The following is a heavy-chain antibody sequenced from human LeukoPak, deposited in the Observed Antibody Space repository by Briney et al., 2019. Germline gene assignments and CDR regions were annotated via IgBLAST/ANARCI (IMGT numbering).Heavy chain of an antibody. Sequence: SETLSLTCTVSGGSISSYYWSWIRQPAGKGLEWIGRIYTSGSTNYNPPLKSRVTMSVDTSKNQFSLKLSSVTAADTAVYYCAREDPGWYCSSTSCYGRAFDIWGQGTMVTVSS. CDR1: GGSISSYY. CDR2: IYTSGST. D-gene: IGHD2-2*01. V-gene: IGHV4-4*07. CDR3: AREDPGWYCSSTSCYGRAFDI. J-gene: IGHJ3*02.